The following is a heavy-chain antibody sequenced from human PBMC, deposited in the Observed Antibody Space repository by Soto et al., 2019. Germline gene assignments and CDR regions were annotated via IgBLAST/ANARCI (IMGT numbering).Heavy chain of an antibody. CDR1: GYTFTGHY. V-gene: IGHV1-2*04. Sequence: ASVKVSCKASGYTFTGHYMHWVRQAPGQGLEWTGWINPNSGGTNYAQKFQGWVTMTRDTSISTAYMELSRLRSDDTAVYYCARGLHYGTDVWGQVTTDTVSS. CDR3: ARGLHYGTDV. J-gene: IGHJ6*02. CDR2: INPNSGGT.